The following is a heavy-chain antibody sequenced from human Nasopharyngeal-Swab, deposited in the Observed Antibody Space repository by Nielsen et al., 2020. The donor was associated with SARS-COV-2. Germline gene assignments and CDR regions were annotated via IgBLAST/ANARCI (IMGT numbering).Heavy chain of an antibody. CDR2: IWYDGSNK. Sequence: GESLKISCAASGFTFSSYGMHWFRQAPGKGLEWVAVIWYDGSNKYYADSVKGRFTISRDNSKNTLYLQMNSLRAEDTAVYYCARELVRGVITDYYYGMDVWGQGTTVTVSS. J-gene: IGHJ6*02. CDR3: ARELVRGVITDYYYGMDV. CDR1: GFTFSSYG. V-gene: IGHV3-33*01. D-gene: IGHD3-10*01.